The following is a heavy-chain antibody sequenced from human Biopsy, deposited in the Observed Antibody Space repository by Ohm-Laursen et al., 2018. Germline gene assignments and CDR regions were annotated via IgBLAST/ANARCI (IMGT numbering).Heavy chain of an antibody. D-gene: IGHD1-26*01. CDR1: GYTFTDSY. V-gene: IGHV1-2*02. CDR3: ARGGLNYWYFDL. J-gene: IGHJ2*01. CDR2: INPNSGGT. Sequence: SVKVSCKASGYTFTDSYMHWVRQAPGQGLEWMGWINPNSGGTNYAQKFQGRVTMTRDTSMSTAYMELNRLRSDDTAVYYCARGGLNYWYFDLCGRGTLVTVSS.